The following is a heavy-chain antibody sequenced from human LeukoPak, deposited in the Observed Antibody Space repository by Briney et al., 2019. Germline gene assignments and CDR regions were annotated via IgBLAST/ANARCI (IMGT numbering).Heavy chain of an antibody. D-gene: IGHD6-13*01. J-gene: IGHJ5*02. CDR3: ARDFNGIIVAAAGRWFDP. Sequence: GGSLRLSCAASGFTFSSYSMNWVRQAPGKGLEWVSYISSSSSTIYYADSVKGRFTISRDNAKNSLYLQMNSLRAEDTAVYYCARDFNGIIVAAAGRWFDPWGQGTLVTVSS. V-gene: IGHV3-48*01. CDR2: ISSSSSTI. CDR1: GFTFSSYS.